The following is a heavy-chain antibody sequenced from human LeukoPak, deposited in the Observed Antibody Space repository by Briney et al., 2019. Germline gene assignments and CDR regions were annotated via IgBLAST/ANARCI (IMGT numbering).Heavy chain of an antibody. J-gene: IGHJ4*02. D-gene: IGHD5-24*01. V-gene: IGHV3-21*01. CDR3: AGHPAEMNTL. Sequence: GGSLRLSCAASGLTFSNYRMNWVRQAPGKGLEWVSSISSSGNYIYYADPMRGRFTISRDNAKNSVYLQMSSLRAEDTAVYYCAGHPAEMNTLWGQGTLVTVSS. CDR2: ISSSGNYI. CDR1: GLTFSNYR.